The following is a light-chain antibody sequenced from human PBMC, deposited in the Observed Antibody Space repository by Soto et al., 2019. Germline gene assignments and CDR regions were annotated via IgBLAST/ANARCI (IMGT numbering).Light chain of an antibody. Sequence: QSALTQPPSASGSPGQSVTISCSGTSSDVGGYSYVSWYLQYPGTAPKLMIYEVTKRPSGVPDRFSGSKSGNTASLTVSGLQSEDEADYYCISYASTSNFWVFGGGTKVTVL. J-gene: IGLJ3*02. CDR1: SSDVGGYSY. CDR3: ISYASTSNFWV. CDR2: EVT. V-gene: IGLV2-8*01.